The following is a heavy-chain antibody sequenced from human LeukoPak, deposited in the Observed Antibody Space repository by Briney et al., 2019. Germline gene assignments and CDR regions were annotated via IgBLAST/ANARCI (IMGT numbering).Heavy chain of an antibody. CDR2: IYHSGST. CDR3: ARRYCSSTSCCGLDP. V-gene: IGHV4-30-2*01. Sequence: SQTLSLTCAVSGGSISSGGYSWSWIRQPPGKGLEWIGYIYHSGSTYYNPSLKSRVTISVDRSKNQFSLKLSSVTAADTAVYYCARRYCSSTSCCGLDPWGQGTLVTVSS. CDR1: GGSISSGGYS. D-gene: IGHD2-2*01. J-gene: IGHJ5*02.